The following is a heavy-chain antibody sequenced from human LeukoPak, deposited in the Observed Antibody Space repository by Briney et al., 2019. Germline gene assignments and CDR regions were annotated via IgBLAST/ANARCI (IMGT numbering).Heavy chain of an antibody. D-gene: IGHD3-10*01. J-gene: IGHJ6*02. CDR3: TSRAMVRGVTYYYYCGMDV. Sequence: PGGPLRLSCAASGFTFSGSAMHWVRKASGKGREWVGRIRSKANSYATAYAASVKGRFTISRDDSKNTAYLQMNSLKTEDTAVYYCTSRAMVRGVTYYYYCGMDVWGQGTTVTVSS. CDR2: IRSKANSYAT. CDR1: GFTFSGSA. V-gene: IGHV3-73*01.